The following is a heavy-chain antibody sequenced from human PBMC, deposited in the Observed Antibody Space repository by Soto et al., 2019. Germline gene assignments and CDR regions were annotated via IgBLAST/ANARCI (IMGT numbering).Heavy chain of an antibody. D-gene: IGHD6-6*01. V-gene: IGHV3-33*01. CDR1: GFTFSTYG. CDR2: IWYDGSNK. J-gene: IGHJ4*02. CDR3: ARDETGARSSSPLY. Sequence: GGSLRLSCAASGFTFSTYGMHWVRQAPGKGLEWVAVIWYDGSNKYYADSVKGRFTISRDNSKNTLYLQMKSLRAEDTAVYYCARDETGARSSSPLYWGQGTLVTVSS.